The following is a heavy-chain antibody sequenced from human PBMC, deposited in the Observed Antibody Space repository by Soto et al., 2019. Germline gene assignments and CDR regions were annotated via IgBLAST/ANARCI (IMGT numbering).Heavy chain of an antibody. CDR2: IRIKADGGAT. Sequence: GGSLRLSCTPSGFNFGDYAVAWFRQAPGKGLEWVGFIRIKADGGATQYAASVKGRFTISRDDSKSIAYLQMNSLKTEDTAVYYCTRDRPIDYWGQGALVTVSS. CDR1: GFNFGDYA. J-gene: IGHJ4*02. V-gene: IGHV3-49*03. CDR3: TRDRPIDY.